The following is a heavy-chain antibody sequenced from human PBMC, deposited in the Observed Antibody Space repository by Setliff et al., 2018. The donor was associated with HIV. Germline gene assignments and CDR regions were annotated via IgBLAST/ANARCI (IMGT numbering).Heavy chain of an antibody. V-gene: IGHV1-18*01. Sequence: ASVKVSCKASGYTFTTYSFTWVRQAPGQGLEWMGWISAFNGNTNYAQKLQGRFTMTTDTSTSTAYMELRSLRSDDTAVYYCAREGSPIYYFDYWSQGTLVTVSS. CDR2: ISAFNGNT. J-gene: IGHJ4*02. CDR1: GYTFTTYS. CDR3: AREGSPIYYFDY. D-gene: IGHD3-10*01.